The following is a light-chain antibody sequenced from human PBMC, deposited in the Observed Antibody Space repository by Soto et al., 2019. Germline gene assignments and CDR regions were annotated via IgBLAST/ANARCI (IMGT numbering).Light chain of an antibody. CDR3: SSYAGSNNPYV. J-gene: IGLJ1*01. Sequence: QSVLTQPPSASWSPGQSVTISCTGTSGDVGAYDYVSWYQQHPGKAPKLMIYEVSKRPLGVPDRFSGSKSGNTASLTVSGLQAEDEADYYCSSYAGSNNPYVFGTGTKVTVL. CDR2: EVS. V-gene: IGLV2-8*01. CDR1: SGDVGAYDY.